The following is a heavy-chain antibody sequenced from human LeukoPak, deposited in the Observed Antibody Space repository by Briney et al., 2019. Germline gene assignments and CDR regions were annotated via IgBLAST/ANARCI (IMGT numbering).Heavy chain of an antibody. V-gene: IGHV3-30-3*01. CDR1: GFTFSRYA. CDR3: ASHYDTSGYHYFDF. D-gene: IGHD3-22*01. J-gene: IGHJ4*02. Sequence: GRSLRLSCAASGFTFSRYAMHWVRQAPGKGLEWVAVIPYDGSNKHYADSVKGRFTISRDSSKNTLYLQMNSLRAEDTAVYYCASHYDTSGYHYFDFRGQGTLVTVSS. CDR2: IPYDGSNK.